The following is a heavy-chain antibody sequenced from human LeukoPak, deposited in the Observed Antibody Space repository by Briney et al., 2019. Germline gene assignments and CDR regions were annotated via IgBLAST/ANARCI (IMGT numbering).Heavy chain of an antibody. V-gene: IGHV4-34*01. J-gene: IGHJ4*02. Sequence: SETLSLTCAVYGGSFSGYYWSWIRQPPGKGLEWIGSIYYSGSTYYNPSLKSRVTISVDTSKNQFSLKLSSVTAADTAVYYCAGYCSSTSCYDYWGQGTLVTVSS. CDR2: IYYSGST. CDR3: AGYCSSTSCYDY. CDR1: GGSFSGYY. D-gene: IGHD2-2*01.